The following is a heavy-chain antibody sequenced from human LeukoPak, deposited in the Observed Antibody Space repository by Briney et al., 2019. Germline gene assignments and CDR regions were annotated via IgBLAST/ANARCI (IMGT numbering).Heavy chain of an antibody. Sequence: SETPSLTCSVSGGSISSTSWWNWVRQPPGKGLEWIGEISHSGSTNYNPSLKSRVTISVDKSKNQFSLKLTSVTAADTAVYFCARKLLYSSTYYGPNLRGGGLDFWGQGTLVTVSS. V-gene: IGHV4-4*02. CDR3: ARKLLYSSTYYGPNLRGGGLDF. J-gene: IGHJ4*02. CDR2: ISHSGST. D-gene: IGHD6-13*01. CDR1: GGSISSTSW.